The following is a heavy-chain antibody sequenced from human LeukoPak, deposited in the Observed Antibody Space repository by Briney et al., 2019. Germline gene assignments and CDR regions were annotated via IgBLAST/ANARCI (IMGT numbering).Heavy chain of an antibody. CDR3: ARDLPPYCGGDCYGY. V-gene: IGHV3-21*01. D-gene: IGHD2-21*01. CDR1: GFTFSSYS. J-gene: IGHJ4*02. CDR2: ISSSSSYI. Sequence: GGSLRLSCAASGFTFSSYSMNWVRQAPGKGLEWVSSISSSSSYIYYADLVKGRFTISRDNAKNSLYLQMNSLRAEDTAVYYCARDLPPYCGGDCYGYWGQGTLVTVSS.